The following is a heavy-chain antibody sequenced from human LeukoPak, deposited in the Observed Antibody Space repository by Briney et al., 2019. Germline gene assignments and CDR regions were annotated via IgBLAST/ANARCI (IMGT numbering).Heavy chain of an antibody. CDR2: IIPNLGTT. CDR3: ATTDDGGGYQWGDFFDF. CDR1: GGTSNSHA. Sequence: SVKVSCKASGGTSNSHAISWVRQAPGQGLEWMGRIIPNLGTTNRAQNFQDRVTLTADKSTNTAYMELTSLTSDDTAVYYCATTDDGGGYQWGDFFDFWGQGTLVTVSS. V-gene: IGHV1-69*04. D-gene: IGHD3-22*01. J-gene: IGHJ4*02.